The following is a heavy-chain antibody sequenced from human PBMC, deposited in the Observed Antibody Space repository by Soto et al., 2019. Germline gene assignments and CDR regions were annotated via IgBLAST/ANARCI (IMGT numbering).Heavy chain of an antibody. V-gene: IGHV1-69*13. CDR1: GGTFSSYA. Sequence: ASVKVSCKASGGTFSSYAISWVRQAPGQGLEWMGGIIPIFGTANYAQKFQGRVTITADESTSTAYMELSSLRSEDTAVYYCASSGLYDSSGYSRGPFDYWGQGTLVTVSS. J-gene: IGHJ4*02. D-gene: IGHD3-22*01. CDR2: IIPIFGTA. CDR3: ASSGLYDSSGYSRGPFDY.